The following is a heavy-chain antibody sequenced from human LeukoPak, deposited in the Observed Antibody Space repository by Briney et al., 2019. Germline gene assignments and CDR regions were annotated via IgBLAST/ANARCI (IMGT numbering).Heavy chain of an antibody. CDR1: GGSISSSNYY. V-gene: IGHV4-39*07. J-gene: IGHJ4*02. Sequence: SETLSLTCTVSGGSISSSNYYWGWIRQPPGKRLEWIGSIYYSGSTYYNPSLKSRVTISADTSKNQFSLKLSSVTAADTAVYYCARSYGSGSYFDYWGQGTLVTVSS. CDR2: IYYSGST. D-gene: IGHD3-10*01. CDR3: ARSYGSGSYFDY.